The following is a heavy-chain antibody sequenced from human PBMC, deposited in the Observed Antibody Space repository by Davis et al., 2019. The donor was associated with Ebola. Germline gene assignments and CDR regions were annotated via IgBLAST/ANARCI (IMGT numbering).Heavy chain of an antibody. CDR3: ARDGGMVRGGGWFDP. CDR1: GYTFTSYA. J-gene: IGHJ5*02. CDR2: INAGNGNT. Sequence: ASVKVSCKASGYTFTSYAMHWVRQAPGQRLEWMGWINAGNGNTKYSQKFQGRVTITRDTSASTAYMELSSLRSEDTAVYYCARDGGMVRGGGWFDPWGQGTLVTVSS. D-gene: IGHD3-10*01. V-gene: IGHV1-3*01.